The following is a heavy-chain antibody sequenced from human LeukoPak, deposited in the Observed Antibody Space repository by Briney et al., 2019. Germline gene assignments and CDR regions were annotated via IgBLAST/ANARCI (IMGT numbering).Heavy chain of an antibody. CDR2: INPNSGGT. CDR1: GYTFTGYY. D-gene: IGHD6-19*01. V-gene: IGHV1-2*04. CDR3: ARRRGWQDAFDI. Sequence: ASVKVSCKASGYTFTGYYMHWVRQAPGQGLEWMGWINPNSGGTNYAQKFQGWVTMTRGTSISTAYMELSRLRSDDTAVYYCARRRGWQDAFDIWGQGTMVTVS. J-gene: IGHJ3*02.